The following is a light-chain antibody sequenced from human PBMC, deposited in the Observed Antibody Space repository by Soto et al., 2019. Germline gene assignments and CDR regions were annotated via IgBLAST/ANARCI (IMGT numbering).Light chain of an antibody. CDR3: SSYASSSTPLYV. V-gene: IGLV2-14*01. Sequence: QSVLTQPASVSGSPGQSITISCAGTRSDVVAYNYVSWYQQHPGKAPKLLIYDVSNRPSGVSNRFSGSKSGNTASLTISGLQAEDEADYYCSSYASSSTPLYVFGTGTKVTVL. J-gene: IGLJ1*01. CDR1: RSDVVAYNY. CDR2: DVS.